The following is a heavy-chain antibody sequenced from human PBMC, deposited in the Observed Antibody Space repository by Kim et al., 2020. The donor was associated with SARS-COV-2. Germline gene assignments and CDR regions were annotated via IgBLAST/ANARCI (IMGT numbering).Heavy chain of an antibody. V-gene: IGHV3-30*18. Sequence: GGSLRLSCAASGFTFSSYGMHWVRQAPGKGLEWVAVISYDGSNKYYADSVKGRFTISRDNSKNTLYLQMNSLRAEDTAVYYCAKDPYTYSSSNYFDYWGQGTLVTVSS. CDR3: AKDPYTYSSSNYFDY. J-gene: IGHJ4*02. D-gene: IGHD6-6*01. CDR1: GFTFSSYG. CDR2: ISYDGSNK.